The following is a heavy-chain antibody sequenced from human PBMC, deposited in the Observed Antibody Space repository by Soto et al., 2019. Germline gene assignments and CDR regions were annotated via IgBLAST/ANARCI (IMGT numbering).Heavy chain of an antibody. CDR1: VPSMSSHY. CDR3: ARADPDASVGY. Sequence: ETLSHTCTVSVPSMSSHYWTWLRQSPGKGLEWIGYISYIGSTYYNPSHKIRVTISADTSRNQFSLKLSAVISADTAVYYCARADPDASVGYWGQGTLVTVSS. CDR2: ISYIGST. D-gene: IGHD3-16*01. V-gene: IGHV4-59*11. J-gene: IGHJ4*02.